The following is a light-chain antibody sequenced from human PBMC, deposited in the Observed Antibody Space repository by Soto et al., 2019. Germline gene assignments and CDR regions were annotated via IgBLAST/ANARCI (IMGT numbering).Light chain of an antibody. CDR2: AAS. V-gene: IGKV1-27*01. CDR3: QKYNSAPLT. J-gene: IGKJ4*01. CDR1: QGISVY. Sequence: DIQITQSPSSLSASLGDRVTISCRASQGISVYLAWFQQQPGKVPKLLIYAASTLQSGVPSRFSGSGSGTDFTLTISSLQPEDVATYYCQKYNSAPLTFGGGTKVEFK.